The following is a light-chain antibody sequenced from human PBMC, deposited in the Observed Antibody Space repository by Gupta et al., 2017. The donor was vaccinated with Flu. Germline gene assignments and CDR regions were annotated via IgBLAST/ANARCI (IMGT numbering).Light chain of an antibody. V-gene: IGLV3-27*01. J-gene: IGLJ3*02. Sequence: SYELTQPSSVSVSPGQTARITCSGDVLAKKYARWFQQKPGQAPVLVIYKDRERPSGIPERFSGSSSGTTVTLTIRGAQVEDEDDYYCYSAADNFWVFGGGTKLTVL. CDR2: KDR. CDR3: YSAADNFWV. CDR1: VLAKKY.